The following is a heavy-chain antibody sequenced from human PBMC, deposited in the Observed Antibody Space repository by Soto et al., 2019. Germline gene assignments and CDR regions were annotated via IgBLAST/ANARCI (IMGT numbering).Heavy chain of an antibody. V-gene: IGHV4-59*01. Sequence: SETLSLTCTVSGGSISSYYWSWIRQPPGKGLEWIGYIYYSGSTNYNPSLKSRVTISVDTSKNQFSLKLSSVTAADTAVYYCARENTESKDDYGDYPPFDYYYYYMDVWGKGTTVTVSS. CDR3: ARENTESKDDYGDYPPFDYYYYYMDV. CDR2: IYYSGST. D-gene: IGHD4-17*01. CDR1: GGSISSYY. J-gene: IGHJ6*03.